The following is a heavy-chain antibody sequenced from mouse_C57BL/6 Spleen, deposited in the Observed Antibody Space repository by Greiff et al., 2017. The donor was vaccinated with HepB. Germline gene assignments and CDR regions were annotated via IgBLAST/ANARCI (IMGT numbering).Heavy chain of an antibody. Sequence: EVQLQQSGAELVRPGASVKLSCTASGFNIKDDYMHWVKQRPEQGLEWIGWIDPENGDTEDASKFQGKATITADTSSNTAYLQLSSLTSEDTAVYFCTTRLFADWGQGTLVTVSA. V-gene: IGHV14-4*01. J-gene: IGHJ3*01. CDR3: TTRLFAD. CDR2: IDPENGDT. CDR1: GFNIKDDY.